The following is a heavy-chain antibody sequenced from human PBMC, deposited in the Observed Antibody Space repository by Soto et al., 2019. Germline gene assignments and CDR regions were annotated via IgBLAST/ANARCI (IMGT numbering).Heavy chain of an antibody. Sequence: GGSLRLSCAASGFTFSSYAMSWVRQAPGKGLEWVSAISGSGGSTYYADSVKGRFTISRDNSKNTLYLQMNSLRAEDTAVYYCAKRFTMVRGVVQYYYYGMDVWGQGTTVTVSS. J-gene: IGHJ6*02. CDR3: AKRFTMVRGVVQYYYYGMDV. D-gene: IGHD3-10*01. CDR2: ISGSGGST. V-gene: IGHV3-23*01. CDR1: GFTFSSYA.